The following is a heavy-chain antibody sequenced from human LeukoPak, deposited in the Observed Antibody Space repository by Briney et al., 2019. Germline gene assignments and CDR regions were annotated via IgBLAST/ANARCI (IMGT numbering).Heavy chain of an antibody. J-gene: IGHJ4*02. Sequence: PGGSLRLSCAASGFTVRYNYMSWVRQPPGKGLEWIGEIYHTGSTNYSPSLKSRVTMSLDKSKNQYSLNLSSVTAADTAVYYCATYYDSSGYRFDYWGQGTLVTVSS. CDR1: GFTVRYNY. CDR2: IYHTGST. CDR3: ATYYDSSGYRFDY. D-gene: IGHD3-22*01. V-gene: IGHV4-4*02.